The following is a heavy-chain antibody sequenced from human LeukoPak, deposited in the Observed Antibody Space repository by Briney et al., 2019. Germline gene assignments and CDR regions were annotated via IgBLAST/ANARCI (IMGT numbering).Heavy chain of an antibody. CDR1: GVSFSGYY. Sequence: PSETLSLTCAVYGVSFSGYYWGWIRQPPGKGLEWIGEINHSGSTNYNPSLKSRVTISVDTSKNQFSLKLSSVTAADTAVYYCARDLVTMVRGVFRANWFDPWGQGTLVTVSS. CDR3: ARDLVTMVRGVFRANWFDP. J-gene: IGHJ5*02. V-gene: IGHV4-34*01. D-gene: IGHD3-10*01. CDR2: INHSGST.